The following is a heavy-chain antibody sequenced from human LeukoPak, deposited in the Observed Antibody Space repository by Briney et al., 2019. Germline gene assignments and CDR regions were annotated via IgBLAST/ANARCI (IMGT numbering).Heavy chain of an antibody. D-gene: IGHD5-24*01. CDR2: IQYDGSNK. CDR3: AIEGEDGWIDY. CDR1: GFTFSNYG. J-gene: IGHJ4*02. V-gene: IGHV3-30*02. Sequence: GGSLRLSCAASGFTFSNYGMHWVRQAPGKGLEWVAFIQYDGSNKYYADSVKGRFTISRDNSKNTLHLQMNSLRAGDTAVYYCAIEGEDGWIDYWGQGTLVTVSS.